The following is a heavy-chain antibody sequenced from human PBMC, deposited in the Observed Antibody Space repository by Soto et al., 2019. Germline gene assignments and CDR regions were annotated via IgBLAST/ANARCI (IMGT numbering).Heavy chain of an antibody. V-gene: IGHV1-8*01. CDR2: MIPNSGTT. J-gene: IGHJ4*02. D-gene: IGHD4-17*01. Sequence: QVQLVQSGAEVKKPGASVKVSCKASGYAFTIYDIDWVRHATGQGLEWMEWMIPNSGTTGYAQKFQGRVTMTRNTAISTAYMERSGLSSEDTAVYYCAGWDGDYGLDYWGQGTLVTVSS. CDR3: AGWDGDYGLDY. CDR1: GYAFTIYD.